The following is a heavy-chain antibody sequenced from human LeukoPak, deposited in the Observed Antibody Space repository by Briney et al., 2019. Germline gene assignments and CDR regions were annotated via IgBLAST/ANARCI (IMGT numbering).Heavy chain of an antibody. V-gene: IGHV3-30*18. J-gene: IGHJ4*02. CDR1: EFTFSSYG. CDR2: ISYDGSNK. CDR3: AKSGDSTGFWDFDY. D-gene: IGHD3-22*01. Sequence: GGSLRLSCAASEFTFSSYGIHWVRQAPGKGLEWVAVISYDGSNKYYADSVKGRFTISRDNSKNTLYLQMNSLRAEDTAVYYCAKSGDSTGFWDFDYWGQGTLVTVSS.